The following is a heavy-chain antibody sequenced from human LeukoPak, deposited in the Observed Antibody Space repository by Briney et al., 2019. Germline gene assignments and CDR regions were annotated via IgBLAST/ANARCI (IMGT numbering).Heavy chain of an antibody. CDR2: IGCNSEKT. V-gene: IGHV3-9*01. CDR1: GFRFSGFA. CDR3: GKGRGCELTLDN. Sequence: GRSLRLSCGGSGFRFSGFAMVWVRQRPGKGLEWVAGIGCNSEKTAYADFVRGRFTISRDNAKNSLYLQMNSLRPEDTAFYYCGKGRGCELTLDNWGQGTLVTVSS. D-gene: IGHD1-1*01. J-gene: IGHJ4*02.